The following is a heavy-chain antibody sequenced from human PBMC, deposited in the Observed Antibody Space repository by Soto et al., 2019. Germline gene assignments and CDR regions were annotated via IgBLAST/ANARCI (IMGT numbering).Heavy chain of an antibody. CDR3: ARHYLDGEQPQFQH. Sequence: PSETLYLTCTVSGASISSSSYYWAWKRQPPGKGPEWIGSIYYSGSTYYNPSLKSRVTISVDTSKNQFSLKLSSVTAADTAVYYCARHYLDGEQPQFQHWGQGTLVSVSS. CDR1: GASISSSSYY. CDR2: IYYSGST. V-gene: IGHV4-39*01. J-gene: IGHJ1*01. D-gene: IGHD1-26*01.